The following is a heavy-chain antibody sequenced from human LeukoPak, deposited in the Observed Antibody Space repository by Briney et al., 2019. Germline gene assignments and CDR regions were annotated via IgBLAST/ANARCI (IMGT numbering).Heavy chain of an antibody. J-gene: IGHJ5*02. D-gene: IGHD5-24*01. CDR2: IYYSGST. Sequence: PSETLSLTCTVSGGSISSYYWSWIRQPPGKGLEWIGNIYYSGSTNYNPSLKSRVTISVDTSKNQLSLKLSSVTAADTAVYYCVRGRDGYNPWGQGTLVTVSS. CDR3: VRGRDGYNP. CDR1: GGSISSYY. V-gene: IGHV4-59*01.